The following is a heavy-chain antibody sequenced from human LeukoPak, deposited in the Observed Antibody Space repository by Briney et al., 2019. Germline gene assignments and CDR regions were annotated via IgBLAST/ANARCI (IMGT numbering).Heavy chain of an antibody. D-gene: IGHD3-9*01. CDR2: ISSSSGTI. J-gene: IGHJ6*03. CDR1: GFTFSSYN. Sequence: GGSLRLSCVASGFTFSSYNMNWVRQAPGRGLEWVSYISSSSGTIYYADSVKGRFTISRDNAKNSLYLQMNSLRAEDTAVYYCARGSDFDWLYYYYYMDVWGKGTTVTVSS. V-gene: IGHV3-48*01. CDR3: ARGSDFDWLYYYYYMDV.